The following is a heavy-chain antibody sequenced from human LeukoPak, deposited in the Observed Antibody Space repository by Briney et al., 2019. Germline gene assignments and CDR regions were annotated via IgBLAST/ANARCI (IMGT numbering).Heavy chain of an antibody. D-gene: IGHD2-15*01. Sequence: PSETLSLTCTVSGGSISSSSYYWGWIRQPPGKGLEWIGSIYYSGSTYYNPSLKSRVTISVDTSKNQFSLKLSSVTAADTAVYYCARGRHRERYCSGGSCVSYYYYGMDVWGQGTTVTVSS. CDR2: IYYSGST. J-gene: IGHJ6*02. V-gene: IGHV4-39*07. CDR1: GGSISSSSYY. CDR3: ARGRHRERYCSGGSCVSYYYYGMDV.